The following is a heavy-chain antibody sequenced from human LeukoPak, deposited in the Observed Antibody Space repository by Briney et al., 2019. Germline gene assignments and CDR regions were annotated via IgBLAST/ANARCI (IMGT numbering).Heavy chain of an antibody. J-gene: IGHJ4*02. CDR2: TYYSGST. Sequence: PSETLSLTCTVSGGSISSYYWSWIRQPPGKGPEWIGCTYYSGSTIYSPSLKSRVTISVDTSRNQLSLRLSSVTAADTAVYYCARGAYYPDYWGQGTLVTVSS. CDR1: GGSISSYY. CDR3: ARGAYYPDY. V-gene: IGHV4-59*03. D-gene: IGHD3-22*01.